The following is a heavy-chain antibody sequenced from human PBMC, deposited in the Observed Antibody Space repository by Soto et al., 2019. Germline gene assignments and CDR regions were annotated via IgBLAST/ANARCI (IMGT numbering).Heavy chain of an antibody. Sequence: GGSLRLSCAASGFTFDDYAMHWVRQAPGKGLEWVSGISWNSGSIGYADSVKGRFTISRDNAKNSLYLQMNSLRAEDTALYYCAKELRLPGFGYYYYMDVWGKGTTVTVSS. CDR3: AKELRLPGFGYYYYMDV. V-gene: IGHV3-9*01. CDR1: GFTFDDYA. D-gene: IGHD3-16*01. J-gene: IGHJ6*03. CDR2: ISWNSGSI.